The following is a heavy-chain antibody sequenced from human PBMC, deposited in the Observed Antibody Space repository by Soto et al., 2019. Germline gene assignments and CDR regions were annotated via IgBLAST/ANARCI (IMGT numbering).Heavy chain of an antibody. CDR3: TRXXSRWLKSEEDPREDFDY. CDR2: MNPTSGNT. J-gene: IGHJ4*02. CDR1: GYIFASHD. Sequence: QVRLVQSGAEVKKPGASVKVSCKTSGYIFASHDINWVRQASGQGLEWMGWMNPTSGNTGYSLKFQDRLTLTRDTSMNTAYMELSSLRSDDTAVYYCTRXXSRWLKSEEDPREDFDYWGQGTLVSVSS. D-gene: IGHD6-19*01. V-gene: IGHV1-8*01.